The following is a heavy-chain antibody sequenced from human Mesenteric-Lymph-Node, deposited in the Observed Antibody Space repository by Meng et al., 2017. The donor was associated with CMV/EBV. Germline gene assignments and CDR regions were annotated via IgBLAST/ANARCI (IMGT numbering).Heavy chain of an antibody. CDR2: IYHSGST. Sequence: GSLRLSCTVSNYSISSGYFWGWIRQPPGKGLEWIGTIYHSGSTDYNPSLRSRVTVSVDTSKNQFSLKLSSVTAADTAVYYCAREGGGYCSSTSCYNDYWGQGTLVTVSS. D-gene: IGHD2-2*02. CDR1: NYSISSGYF. J-gene: IGHJ4*02. V-gene: IGHV4-38-2*02. CDR3: AREGGGYCSSTSCYNDY.